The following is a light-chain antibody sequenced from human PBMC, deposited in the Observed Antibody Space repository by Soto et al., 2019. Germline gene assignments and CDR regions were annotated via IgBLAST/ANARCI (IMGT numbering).Light chain of an antibody. CDR3: SSFTSSKTWV. CDR1: SSDVGRYNY. J-gene: IGLJ3*02. V-gene: IGLV2-14*01. Sequence: QSVLTQPASVSGSPGQSITISCTGTSSDVGRYNYVSWYQQHPGKAPKLMIFEVTNRPSGVSDRFSGSKSANAASLTISGLQAEDDSDYYCSSFTSSKTWVFGGGTKLTVL. CDR2: EVT.